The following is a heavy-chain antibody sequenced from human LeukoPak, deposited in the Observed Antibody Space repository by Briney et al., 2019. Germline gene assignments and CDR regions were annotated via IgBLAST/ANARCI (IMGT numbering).Heavy chain of an antibody. CDR1: GGSISSYH. CDR3: ARGSKAAPGTFDY. V-gene: IGHV4-59*01. J-gene: IGHJ4*02. CDR2: IYYTGST. Sequence: SETLSLTCTVSGGSISSYHWSWIRQPPGKGLEWIGYIYYTGSTDYNPSLKSRVAISVDTSKNQFSLKLSSVTAADTAVYYCARGSKAAPGTFDYWGQGTLVTVSS. D-gene: IGHD6-13*01.